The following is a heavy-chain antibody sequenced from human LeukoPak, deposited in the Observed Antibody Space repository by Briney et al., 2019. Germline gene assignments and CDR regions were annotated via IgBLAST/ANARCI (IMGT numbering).Heavy chain of an antibody. V-gene: IGHV1-69*13. CDR2: IIPIFGTA. J-gene: IGHJ4*02. CDR1: GGTFSSYA. D-gene: IGHD3-22*01. Sequence: SVKVSCKASGGTFSSYAISWVRQAPGQGLEWMGGIIPIFGTANYAQKFQGRVTITADESTSTAYMELSSLRSEDTAVYYCARALGPYYYDSSGYYLDYWGQGTLVTVSS. CDR3: ARALGPYYYDSSGYYLDY.